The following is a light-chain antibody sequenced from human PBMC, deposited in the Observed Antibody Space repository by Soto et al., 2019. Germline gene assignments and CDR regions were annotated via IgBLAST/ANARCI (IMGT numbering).Light chain of an antibody. CDR2: RNN. J-gene: IGLJ3*02. CDR3: SSYAGSNTLV. V-gene: IGLV1-47*01. CDR1: TSNIGSNY. Sequence: QSVLTQPPSASGTPGQGVTISCSGSTSNIGSNYVYWYQQLPGTAPKLLIYRNNQRPSGVPDRFSGSKSGTSASLAISGLRSDDEADYYCSSYAGSNTLVFGGGTKLTVL.